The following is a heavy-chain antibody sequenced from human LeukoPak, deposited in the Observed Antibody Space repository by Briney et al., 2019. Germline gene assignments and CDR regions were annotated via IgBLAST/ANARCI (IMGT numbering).Heavy chain of an antibody. J-gene: IGHJ3*02. CDR3: ARRDIVVVPASILGAFDI. CDR2: ITLSSSTI. V-gene: IGHV3-48*04. Sequence: GGSLRLSCAASGFNFNNYNMNWVRQAPGKGLEWVSYITLSSSTIYYADSVKGRFTISRDNAKNSLYLQMNSLRAEDTALYYCARRDIVVVPASILGAFDIWGQGTMVTVSS. CDR1: GFNFNNYN. D-gene: IGHD2-2*02.